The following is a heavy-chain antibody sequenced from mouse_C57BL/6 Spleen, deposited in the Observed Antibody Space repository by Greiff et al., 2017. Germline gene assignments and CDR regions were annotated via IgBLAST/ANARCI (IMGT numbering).Heavy chain of an antibody. CDR3: ARSETVVATGYVEV. J-gene: IGHJ1*03. D-gene: IGHD1-1*01. CDR1: GYTFTSYG. CDR2: IYPRSGNT. Sequence: QVQLKESGAELARPGASVKLSCKASGYTFTSYGISWVKQRTGRGLEWIGEIYPRSGNTYYNEKFKGKATLTADKSSSTAYMELRSLTSADSAVYFCARSETVVATGYVEVWGTGTTVTVSS. V-gene: IGHV1-81*01.